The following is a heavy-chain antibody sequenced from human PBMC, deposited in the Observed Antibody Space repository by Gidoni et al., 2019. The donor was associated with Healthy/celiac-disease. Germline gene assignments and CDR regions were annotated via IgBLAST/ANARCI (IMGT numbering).Heavy chain of an antibody. V-gene: IGHV3-23*01. CDR1: GFTFSSYA. CDR2: ISGSGGST. Sequence: EVQLLESGGGLVQPGGSLRLSCAASGFTFSSYAMSWVRQAPVKGLEWVSAISGSGGSTYYADSVKGRFTISRDNSKNTLYLQMNSLRAEDTAVYYCAKDVGIAVAGTVMDYWGQGTLVTVSS. J-gene: IGHJ4*02. CDR3: AKDVGIAVAGTVMDY. D-gene: IGHD6-19*01.